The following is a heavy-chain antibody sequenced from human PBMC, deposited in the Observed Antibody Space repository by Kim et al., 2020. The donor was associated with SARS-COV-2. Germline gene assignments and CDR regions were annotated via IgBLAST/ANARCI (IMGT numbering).Heavy chain of an antibody. Sequence: GGSLRLSCAASGFTFSSYAMHWVRQAPGKGLEWVAVISYDGSNKYYADSVKGRFTISRDNSKNTLYLQMNSLRAEDTAVYYCARPTPGVTEGYYYYGMDVWGQGTTVTVSS. V-gene: IGHV3-30*04. CDR2: ISYDGSNK. D-gene: IGHD2-21*02. CDR3: ARPTPGVTEGYYYYGMDV. J-gene: IGHJ6*02. CDR1: GFTFSSYA.